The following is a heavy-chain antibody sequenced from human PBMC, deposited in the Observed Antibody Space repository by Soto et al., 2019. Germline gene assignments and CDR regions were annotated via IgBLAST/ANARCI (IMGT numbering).Heavy chain of an antibody. D-gene: IGHD3-16*02. Sequence: GGSLRLSCTASGFTFRTYAMTWLRQAPGKGLEWVSAISGSAGTFYATSVKGRFTISRDNSRSTVYLQMHSLRAEDSAIYYCAKEKDYDFNWGSDRFTSHYWGRGTLVTVSS. CDR2: ISGSAGT. J-gene: IGHJ4*02. CDR1: GFTFRTYA. CDR3: AKEKDYDFNWGSDRFTSHY. V-gene: IGHV3-23*01.